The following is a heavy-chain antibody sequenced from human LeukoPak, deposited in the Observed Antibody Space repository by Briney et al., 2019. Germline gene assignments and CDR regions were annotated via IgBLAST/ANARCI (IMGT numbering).Heavy chain of an antibody. CDR3: ARDLGSSGFFDY. CDR2: IWYDGSDK. Sequence: GGSLRLSCEASGFNFRSYGMRWVRQAPGKGLEWVAIIWYDGSDKYYADSVKGRFTISRDNSRNTLYLQMNSLRAEDTAVYYCARDLGSSGFFDYWGQGTLVTVSP. D-gene: IGHD6-19*01. J-gene: IGHJ4*02. CDR1: GFNFRSYG. V-gene: IGHV3-33*01.